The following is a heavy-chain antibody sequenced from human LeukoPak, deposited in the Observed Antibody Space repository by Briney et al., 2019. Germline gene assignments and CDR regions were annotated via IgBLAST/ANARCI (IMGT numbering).Heavy chain of an antibody. Sequence: GESLKISCKGSGYSFTSCWIGWVRQMPGKGLEWMGIIYPGDSDTRYSPSFQGQVTISADKSISTAYLQWSSLKASDTAMYYCARRLGGSGSYRYYYGMDVWGQGTTVTVSS. V-gene: IGHV5-51*01. J-gene: IGHJ6*02. CDR1: GYSFTSCW. CDR3: ARRLGGSGSYRYYYGMDV. D-gene: IGHD3-10*01. CDR2: IYPGDSDT.